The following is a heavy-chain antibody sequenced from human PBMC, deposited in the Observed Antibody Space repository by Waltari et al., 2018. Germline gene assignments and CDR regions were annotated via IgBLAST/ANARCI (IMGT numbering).Heavy chain of an antibody. CDR3: ASGSSSSLDDAFDI. J-gene: IGHJ3*02. V-gene: IGHV4-38-2*02. CDR2: IYHSGST. Sequence: QVQLQESGPGLVKPSETLYLTCTVSGYSSSRGYYWGWIRQPPGKGLEWIGSIYHSGSTYYNPSLKSRVTISVDTSKNQFSLKLSSVTAADTAVYYCASGSSSSLDDAFDIWGQGTMVTVSS. D-gene: IGHD6-6*01. CDR1: GYSSSRGYY.